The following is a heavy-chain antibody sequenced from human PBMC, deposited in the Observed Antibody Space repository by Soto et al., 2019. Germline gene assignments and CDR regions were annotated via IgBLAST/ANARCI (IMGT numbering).Heavy chain of an antibody. J-gene: IGHJ4*02. CDR1: GFSVSRNY. Sequence: QLVETGGGLIQPGTSLTLSCAASGFSVSRNYMTWVRQAPGKGLEWVSFVYSGGATFYADSVKGRFILSRDDSQNTMYLQMNNLRAEYTAVYYCARVPGRLWGRGTLVPVAS. CDR2: VYSGGAT. CDR3: ARVPGRL. V-gene: IGHV3-53*02. D-gene: IGHD3-10*01.